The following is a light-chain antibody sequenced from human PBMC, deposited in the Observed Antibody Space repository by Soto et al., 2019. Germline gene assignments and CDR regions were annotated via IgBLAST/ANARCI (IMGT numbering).Light chain of an antibody. V-gene: IGLV4-60*02. CDR2: LEGSGSY. CDR3: ETWDSNIHWV. J-gene: IGLJ3*02. Sequence: QLVLTQSSSASASLGSSVKLTCTLSSGHSSYIIAWHQQQPGKAPRYLMKLEGSGSYNKGSGVPDRFSGSSSGADRYLTISNLQFEDEADYYCETWDSNIHWVFGGRTKLTVL. CDR1: SGHSSYI.